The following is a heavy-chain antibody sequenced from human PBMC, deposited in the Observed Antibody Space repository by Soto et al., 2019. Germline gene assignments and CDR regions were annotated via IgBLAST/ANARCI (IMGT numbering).Heavy chain of an antibody. CDR3: ARDTGDGTFDF. D-gene: IGHD7-27*01. J-gene: IGHJ4*02. CDR1: GYTFSSYA. Sequence: QVHLVQSGAEVRKPGASVTVSCKASGYTFSSYAMHWVRQAPGQRLEWMGWINAGYGNTKSSQKFQDRVTISRDTSASTAYMELTSLRSEDTAVYYCARDTGDGTFDFWCQGTLVTVSS. V-gene: IGHV1-3*01. CDR2: INAGYGNT.